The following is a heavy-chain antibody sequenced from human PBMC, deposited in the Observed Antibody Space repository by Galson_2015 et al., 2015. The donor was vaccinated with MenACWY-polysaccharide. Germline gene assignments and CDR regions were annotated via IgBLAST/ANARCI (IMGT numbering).Heavy chain of an antibody. J-gene: IGHJ3*01. V-gene: IGHV4-59*01. Sequence: ETLSLTCSVSGASMTTFFWTWLRQPPGKGLEWIGYTFHRGSSNYNPSLQSRATMSVDVSKRQFSLKLTSVTAAGAAVYYCATIPSDFWRDFSSAFPFWGQGTVVAVSS. CDR2: TFHRGSS. CDR3: ATIPSDFWRDFSSAFPF. CDR1: GASMTTFF. D-gene: IGHD3-3*01.